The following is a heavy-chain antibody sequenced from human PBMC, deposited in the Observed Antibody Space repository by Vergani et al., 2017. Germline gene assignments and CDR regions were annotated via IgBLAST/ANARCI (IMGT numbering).Heavy chain of an antibody. CDR3: ARWYYGILTGYRY. CDR2: INPSGGHT. D-gene: IGHD3-9*01. J-gene: IGHJ4*02. Sequence: QVQVVQSGAGVKKSGASLKVSCKTSGYTFSNYYMHLGRQAPRQGLEVMGIINPSGGHTNYAQKFQGRVTMTRDTSTSTVYMELSSLRSDDTAIYYCARWYYGILTGYRYWGEGTLVTDS. CDR1: GYTFSNYY. V-gene: IGHV1-46*03.